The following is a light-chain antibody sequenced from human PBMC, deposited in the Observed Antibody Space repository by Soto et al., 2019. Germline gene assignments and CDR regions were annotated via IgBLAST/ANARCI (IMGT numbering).Light chain of an antibody. CDR2: DAS. Sequence: EIVLTQSPGTLSLSPGERATLSCRASQSVSSSYVAWYQQKPGQAPRLLIYDASSSATGIPDRFSGSGSGTDFTVTISRLEPEDFAVYYCQQYGSSPRTFGQGTKVDIK. CDR3: QQYGSSPRT. V-gene: IGKV3-20*01. J-gene: IGKJ1*01. CDR1: QSVSSSY.